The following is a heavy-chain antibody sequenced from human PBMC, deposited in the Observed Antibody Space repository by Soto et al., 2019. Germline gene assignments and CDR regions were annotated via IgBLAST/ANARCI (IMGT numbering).Heavy chain of an antibody. J-gene: IGHJ4*02. Sequence: GGSLRLSCAASGFTFSSYAMSWVRQAPGKGLEWVSAISGSGGSTYYADSVKGRFTISRDNSKNTPYLQMNSLRAEDTAVYYCARDGPGPYIGYWGQGTLVTVSS. D-gene: IGHD7-27*01. CDR2: ISGSGGST. CDR3: ARDGPGPYIGY. V-gene: IGHV3-23*01. CDR1: GFTFSSYA.